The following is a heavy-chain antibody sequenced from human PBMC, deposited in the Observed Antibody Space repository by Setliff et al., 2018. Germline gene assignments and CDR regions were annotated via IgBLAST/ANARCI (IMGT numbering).Heavy chain of an antibody. CDR3: AAKTLGAQRGSDY. D-gene: IGHD1-26*01. CDR2: IIPILGIA. Sequence: ASVKVSCKASGYTFTGYYMHWVRQAPGQGLEWTGGIIPILGIANYAQKFQERVTITRDMSTSTAYMELSSLRSEDTAVYYCAAKTLGAQRGSDYWGQGTLVTVS. J-gene: IGHJ4*02. CDR1: GYTFTGYY. V-gene: IGHV1-69*10.